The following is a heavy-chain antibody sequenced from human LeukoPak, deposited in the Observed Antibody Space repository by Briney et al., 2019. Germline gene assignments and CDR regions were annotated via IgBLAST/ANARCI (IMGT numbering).Heavy chain of an antibody. CDR2: IYYDGST. CDR1: GDSISSSSYY. Sequence: TSETQSLTCTVSGDSISSSSYYWGRIRQPPAKGLEWIVRIYYDGSTYYNPSLKSRVTISVDKSKNLCSLKLSAVTAADTAVYYCAREAAVAGNFGYWGQGTLVTVSS. D-gene: IGHD6-19*01. V-gene: IGHV4-39*02. J-gene: IGHJ4*02. CDR3: AREAAVAGNFGY.